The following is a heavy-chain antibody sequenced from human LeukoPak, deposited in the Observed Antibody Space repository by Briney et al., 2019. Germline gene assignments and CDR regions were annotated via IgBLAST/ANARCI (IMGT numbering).Heavy chain of an antibody. CDR2: ISYDGSNK. CDR1: GFTFSSYA. J-gene: IGHJ6*02. V-gene: IGHV3-30*04. Sequence: GGSLRLSCAASGFTFSSYAMHWVRQAPGKGLGWVAVISYDGSNKYYADSVKGRFTISRDNSKNTLYLQMNSLRAEDTAVYYCARGGLLSYYYYGMDVWGQGTTVTVSS. D-gene: IGHD2-15*01. CDR3: ARGGLLSYYYYGMDV.